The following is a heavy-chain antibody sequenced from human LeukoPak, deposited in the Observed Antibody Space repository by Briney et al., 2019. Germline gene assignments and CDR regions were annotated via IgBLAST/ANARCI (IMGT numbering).Heavy chain of an antibody. Sequence: ASVKVSCKASGYTFTSYYMHWVRQAPGQGLEWMGIINPSGGSTSYAQKFQGRVTMTRDTSTSTVYMELSSLRSGDTAVYYCAKDSGIAVVGSHWYFDLWGRGTLVTVSS. D-gene: IGHD6-13*01. CDR3: AKDSGIAVVGSHWYFDL. J-gene: IGHJ2*01. CDR1: GYTFTSYY. CDR2: INPSGGST. V-gene: IGHV1-46*01.